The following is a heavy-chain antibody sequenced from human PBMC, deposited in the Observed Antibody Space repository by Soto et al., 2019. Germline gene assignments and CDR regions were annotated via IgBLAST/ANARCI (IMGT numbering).Heavy chain of an antibody. CDR1: GFTFSSYS. CDR3: ARGRHHQGMDV. D-gene: IGHD2-2*01. V-gene: IGHV3-13*04. J-gene: IGHJ6*02. CDR2: IGTAGDT. Sequence: GGSLRLSCAASGFTFSSYSMNWVRQAPGKGLEWVSSIGTAGDTYYPGSVKGRFTISRENAKNSLYLQMNSLRAGDTAVYYCARGRHHQGMDVWGQGTTVTVSS.